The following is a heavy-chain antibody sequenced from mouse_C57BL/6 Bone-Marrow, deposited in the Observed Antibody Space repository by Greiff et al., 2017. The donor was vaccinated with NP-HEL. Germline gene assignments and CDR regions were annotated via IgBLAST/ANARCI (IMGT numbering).Heavy chain of an antibody. V-gene: IGHV1-81*01. CDR3: ARSALYDGYWYFDV. J-gene: IGHJ1*03. CDR2: IYPRSGNT. CDR1: GYTFTSYG. D-gene: IGHD2-3*01. Sequence: VQRVESGAELARPGASVKLSCKASGYTFTSYGISWVKQRTGQGLEWIGEIYPRSGNTYYNEKFKGKATLTADKSSSTAYMELRSLTSEDSAVYFCARSALYDGYWYFDVWGTGTTVTVSS.